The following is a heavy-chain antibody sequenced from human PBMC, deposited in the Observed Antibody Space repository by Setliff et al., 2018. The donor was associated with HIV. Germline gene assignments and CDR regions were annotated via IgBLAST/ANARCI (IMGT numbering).Heavy chain of an antibody. CDR2: INIDSGRT. CDR1: GYSFTAYG. V-gene: IGHV1-18*01. Sequence: ASVKVSCKASGYSFTAYGISWVRQAPGQGFEWMGWINIDSGRTNFAQKFQDSVTVTTDTSTNTTYMELRGLRSDDTATYYCARVPSGAAGLVRAGFYFWGQGTLVTVSS. D-gene: IGHD6-25*01. CDR3: ARVPSGAAGLVRAGFYF. J-gene: IGHJ4*01.